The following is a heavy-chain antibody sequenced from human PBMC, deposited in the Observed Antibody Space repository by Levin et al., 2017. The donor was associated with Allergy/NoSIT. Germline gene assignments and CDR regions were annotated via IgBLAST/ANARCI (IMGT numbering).Heavy chain of an antibody. Sequence: GGSLRLSCAASGFTFSSYAMSWVRQAPGKGLEWVSTISGSGGSTYYADSVKGRFTISRDNSKNTLYLQMNSLRGEDTAVYYCAKDFNHHCIITSCYPHYYMDVWGKGATVTVSS. V-gene: IGHV3-23*01. D-gene: IGHD2-2*01. CDR2: ISGSGGST. CDR1: GFTFSSYA. CDR3: AKDFNHHCIITSCYPHYYMDV. J-gene: IGHJ6*03.